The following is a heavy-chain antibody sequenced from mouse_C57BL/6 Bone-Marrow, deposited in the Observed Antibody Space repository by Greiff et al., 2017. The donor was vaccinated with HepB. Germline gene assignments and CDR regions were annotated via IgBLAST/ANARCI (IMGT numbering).Heavy chain of an antibody. CDR1: EYEFPSYD. J-gene: IGHJ1*03. CDR2: INSDGGST. Sequence: VQLKESGAGLVQPGESLKLSCESNEYEFPSYDMSWVRKTPEQGLELVAAINSDGGSTYYPDTMERRFIISRDKAKKTPYLQMSSLRSEDTALYYCARVYDGYWYFDVWGTGTTVTVSS. D-gene: IGHD2-3*01. V-gene: IGHV5-2*01. CDR3: ARVYDGYWYFDV.